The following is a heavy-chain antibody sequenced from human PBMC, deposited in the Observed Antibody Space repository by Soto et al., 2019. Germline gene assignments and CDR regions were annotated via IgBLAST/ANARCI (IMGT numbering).Heavy chain of an antibody. D-gene: IGHD3-10*01. V-gene: IGHV3-73*01. J-gene: IGHJ5*02. Sequence: GESLKISCAASGFTFSGSAMHWVRLASGKGLEWVGRIRSKANSYATAYAASVKGRFTISRDDSKNTAYLQMNSLKTEDTAVYYCTRDYYGSGSLLPGWFDPWGQGTLVTVSS. CDR2: IRSKANSYAT. CDR1: GFTFSGSA. CDR3: TRDYYGSGSLLPGWFDP.